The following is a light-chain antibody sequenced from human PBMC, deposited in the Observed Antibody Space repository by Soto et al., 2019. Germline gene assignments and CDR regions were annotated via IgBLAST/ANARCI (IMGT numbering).Light chain of an antibody. Sequence: EIVLTQSPATLSLSPGEGATLSCRASQSVSSYLAWCQQKPGQAPRLLIYDTSTRATGVPDRFSGSRSGPEFTLTINSLQSEDFAIYYCQPYNNWPLTFGGGTKVDIK. V-gene: IGKV3-15*01. J-gene: IGKJ4*01. CDR1: QSVSSY. CDR3: QPYNNWPLT. CDR2: DTS.